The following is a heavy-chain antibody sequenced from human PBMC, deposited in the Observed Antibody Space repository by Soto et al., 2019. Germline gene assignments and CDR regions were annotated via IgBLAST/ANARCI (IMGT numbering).Heavy chain of an antibody. CDR3: SRSGDSSSDFDH. V-gene: IGHV4-31*03. Sequence: SETISLRCTVSYGSGSGDGCYWTWIRQHPVKGLEWIGYIYYRGNPYYHLSLKSRVTISIDTSKNQFSLRLNSVTAADTAVYYCSRSGDSSSDFDHWRQGTLVTVSS. D-gene: IGHD6-13*01. CDR2: IYYRGNP. J-gene: IGHJ4*01. CDR1: YGSGSGDGCY.